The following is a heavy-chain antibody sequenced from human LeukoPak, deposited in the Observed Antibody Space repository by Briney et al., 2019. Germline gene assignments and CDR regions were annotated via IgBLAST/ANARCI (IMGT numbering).Heavy chain of an antibody. CDR3: ARHGPQYCSSTSCFDY. J-gene: IGHJ4*02. CDR2: INHSGST. Sequence: SETLSLTCAVYGGSFSGYYWSWIRQPPGKGLEWIGEINHSGSTNYNPSLKSRVTISVDTSKNQFSLKLSSVTAADTAVYYCARHGPQYCSSTSCFDYWGQGTLVTVSS. CDR1: GGSFSGYY. V-gene: IGHV4-34*01. D-gene: IGHD2-2*01.